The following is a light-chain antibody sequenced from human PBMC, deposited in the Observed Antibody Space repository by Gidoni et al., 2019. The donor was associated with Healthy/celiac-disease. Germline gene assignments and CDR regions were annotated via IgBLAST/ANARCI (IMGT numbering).Light chain of an antibody. Sequence: DIQMTQYPSTLSASVGDRVTIPCRASQSISSWLAWYQQKPGKAPKLLIYKASSLESGVPSRFSGSGSGTEFPLTISSLQPDDFATYYCQQYNSYSWTFGQGTKVEIK. V-gene: IGKV1-5*03. CDR3: QQYNSYSWT. J-gene: IGKJ1*01. CDR1: QSISSW. CDR2: KAS.